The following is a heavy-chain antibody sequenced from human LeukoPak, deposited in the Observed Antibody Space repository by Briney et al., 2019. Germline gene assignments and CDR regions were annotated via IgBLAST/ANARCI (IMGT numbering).Heavy chain of an antibody. Sequence: PSETLSLTCTVSGGSISIISSSTYYWGWIRQPPGKGLEWIGSIYYSGSTYYNPSLKSRVTISVDTSKNQFSLKLSSVTAADTAVYYCARHRRFGVVIIDYWGQGTLVTVSS. V-gene: IGHV4-39*01. CDR1: GGSISIISSSTYY. D-gene: IGHD3-3*01. J-gene: IGHJ4*02. CDR2: IYYSGST. CDR3: ARHRRFGVVIIDY.